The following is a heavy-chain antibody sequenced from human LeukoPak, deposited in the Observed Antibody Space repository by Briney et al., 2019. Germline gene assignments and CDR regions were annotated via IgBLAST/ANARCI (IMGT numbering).Heavy chain of an antibody. CDR3: ARGMSYGTDYYFDY. D-gene: IGHD5-18*01. CDR2: IYYSGGT. V-gene: IGHV4-59*01. CDR1: GGSISSYY. J-gene: IGHJ4*02. Sequence: PSETLSLTCTVSGGSISSYYWSWIRQPPGKGLEWIGYIYYSGGTNYNPSLKSRVTISVDTSKNQFSLKLSSVTAADTAVYYCARGMSYGTDYYFDYWGQGTLVTVSS.